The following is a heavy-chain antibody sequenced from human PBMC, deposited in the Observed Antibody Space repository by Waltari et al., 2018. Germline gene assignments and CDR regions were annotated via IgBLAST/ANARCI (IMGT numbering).Heavy chain of an antibody. CDR2: IYYSGST. J-gene: IGHJ5*02. D-gene: IGHD5-12*01. Sequence: QVQLQESGSGLVKPSETLSLTCTVSGGSISSYYWSWIRQPPGKGLEWIGYIYYSGSTNYNPSLKSRVTISVDTSKNQFSLKLSSVTAADTAVYYCARAYSGYDYGGWFDPWGQGTLVTVSS. V-gene: IGHV4-59*01. CDR3: ARAYSGYDYGGWFDP. CDR1: GGSISSYY.